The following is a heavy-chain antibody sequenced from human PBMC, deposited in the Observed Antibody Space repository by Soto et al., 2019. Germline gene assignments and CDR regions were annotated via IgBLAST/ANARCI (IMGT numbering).Heavy chain of an antibody. V-gene: IGHV3-9*01. J-gene: IGHJ4*02. Sequence: EVQLVESGGDLVQPGRSLRLSCAASGFNFDDYAMHWVRQAPGKGLEWVSGISWNSGDTDYVDSVKGRFTISRDNAKNSLYLQMNSLRPEDTAFYYCAKDHMTARGFVFDYWGQGTLVSVSS. CDR3: AKDHMTARGFVFDY. CDR2: ISWNSGDT. CDR1: GFNFDDYA. D-gene: IGHD3-10*01.